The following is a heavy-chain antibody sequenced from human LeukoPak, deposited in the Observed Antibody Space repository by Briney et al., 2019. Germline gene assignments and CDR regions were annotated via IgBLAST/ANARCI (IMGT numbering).Heavy chain of an antibody. D-gene: IGHD4-17*01. CDR3: ASWGYGDYVDY. Sequence: SEPLSLTCTVSGGSISSSSYYWGWIRQPPGKGLEWIGSIYYSGSTYYNPSLKSRVTISVDTSKNQFSLKLSSVTAADTAVYYCASWGYGDYVDYWGQGTLVTVSS. CDR1: GGSISSSSYY. J-gene: IGHJ4*02. V-gene: IGHV4-39*01. CDR2: IYYSGST.